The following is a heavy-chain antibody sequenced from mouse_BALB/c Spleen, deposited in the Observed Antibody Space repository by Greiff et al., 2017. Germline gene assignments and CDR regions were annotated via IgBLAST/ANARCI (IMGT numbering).Heavy chain of an antibody. CDR2: ISSGSSTI. CDR1: GFTFSSFG. D-gene: IGHD2-14*01. J-gene: IGHJ4*01. V-gene: IGHV5-17*02. CDR3: ARGQVRRGGYAMDY. Sequence: EVMLVESGGGLVQPGGSRKLSCAASGFTFSSFGMHWVRQAPEKGLEWVAYISSGSSTIYYADTVKGRFTISRDNPKNTLFLQMTSLRSEDTAMYYCARGQVRRGGYAMDYWGQGTSVTVSS.